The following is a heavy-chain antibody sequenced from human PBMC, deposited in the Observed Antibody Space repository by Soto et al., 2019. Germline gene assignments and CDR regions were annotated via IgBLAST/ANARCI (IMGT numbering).Heavy chain of an antibody. Sequence: QVQLVESGGGVVQPGMSLRLSCVASGFTFSSHAMHWVRQAPGKGLEWVAVIWYDGSKKYYADSVKGRFTVARDDSKNTLYLQMNSLRVEDTAVYYCARDPGYSNYDFDYWGQGTLVTVSP. J-gene: IGHJ4*02. CDR1: GFTFSSHA. D-gene: IGHD5-12*01. CDR2: IWYDGSKK. CDR3: ARDPGYSNYDFDY. V-gene: IGHV3-33*01.